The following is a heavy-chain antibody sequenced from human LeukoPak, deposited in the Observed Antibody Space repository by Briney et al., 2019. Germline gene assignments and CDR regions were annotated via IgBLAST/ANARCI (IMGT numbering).Heavy chain of an antibody. CDR1: GYSISSGYH. V-gene: IGHV4-38-2*02. J-gene: IGHJ4*02. Sequence: SETLSLTCTVSGYSISSGYHWGWIRQPPGKGLEWIGSIYHSGSTYYNASLKSQVSISIDTSKNQFSLKLTSVTAADTAVYYCARLPLGAFGEVLNFDYWGQGSLVTVSS. D-gene: IGHD3-10*01. CDR3: ARLPLGAFGEVLNFDY. CDR2: IYHSGST.